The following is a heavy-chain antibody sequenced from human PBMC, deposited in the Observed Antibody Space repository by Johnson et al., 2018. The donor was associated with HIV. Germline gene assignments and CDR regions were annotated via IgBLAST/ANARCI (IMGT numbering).Heavy chain of an antibody. J-gene: IGHJ3*02. CDR2: ISYDESNN. Sequence: QVQLVESGGAVVQPGRSLRLSCAASGFTFNSHGMHWVRQAPGKGLEWVAFISYDESNNYYADSVTGRFTISRDNSKSTLFLQMSILRGEDTGVYYCAKSLGQQLVVVDAFDITGQGTMVTVSS. D-gene: IGHD6-13*01. CDR3: AKSLGQQLVVVDAFDI. CDR1: GFTFNSHG. V-gene: IGHV3-30*18.